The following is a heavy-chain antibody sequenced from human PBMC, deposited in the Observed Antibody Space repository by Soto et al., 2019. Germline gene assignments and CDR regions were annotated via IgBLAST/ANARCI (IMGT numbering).Heavy chain of an antibody. V-gene: IGHV3-11*06. CDR2: ISTTRNYT. J-gene: IGHJ4*02. D-gene: IGHD2-21*01. CDR3: ARVSRDYHLYYFDY. CDR1: GFTFSDHF. Sequence: PVGSLRLSCIVSGFTFSDHFMAWVRQAPGKGLEWVSDISTTRNYTKYADSVKGRFSMSRDNARNSVYLQMNRLRADDTAVYYCARVSRDYHLYYFDYWGQGALVTVPQ.